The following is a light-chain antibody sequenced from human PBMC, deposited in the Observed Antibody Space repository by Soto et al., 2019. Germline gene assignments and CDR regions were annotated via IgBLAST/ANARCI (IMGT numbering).Light chain of an antibody. CDR3: SSYTSIGSLV. V-gene: IGLV2-14*01. CDR1: SSDVGGYNY. Sequence: QSALTQPASVSGSPGQSITISCTGTSSDVGGYNYVSWYQQHPGKAPKVMIYEVSNRPSGVSNRFSGSKSGKTASLTISGLQAEDEADYYCSSYTSIGSLVFGTGTKVTVL. CDR2: EVS. J-gene: IGLJ1*01.